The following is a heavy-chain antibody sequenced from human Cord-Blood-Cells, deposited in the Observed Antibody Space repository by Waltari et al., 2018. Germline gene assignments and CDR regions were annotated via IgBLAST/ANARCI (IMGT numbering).Heavy chain of an antibody. J-gene: IGHJ4*02. V-gene: IGHV4-38-2*02. CDR3: AREGTIFALYY. CDR1: GYSISSGYY. CDR2: IYHSGST. Sequence: QVQLQESGPGLVKPSETLSLTCAVSGYSISSGYYWGWIRQPPGKGLEWIGSIYHSGSTYYNPSLKSRVTISVDTSKNQFSLKLSSVTAADTAVYYCAREGTIFALYYWGQGTLVTVSS. D-gene: IGHD3-3*01.